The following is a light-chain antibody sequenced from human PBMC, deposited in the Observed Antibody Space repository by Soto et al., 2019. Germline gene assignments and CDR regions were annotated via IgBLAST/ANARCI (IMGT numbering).Light chain of an antibody. CDR3: QQYNSWPPIT. CDR1: ESVSRN. J-gene: IGKJ5*01. Sequence: EGVMTQSPASLSVSRGERATRACRASESVSRNLAWYQQKPGQAPRLLIYDASTRATGIPDRFSGGGSGTEFTLTISSLQSEDFVVYYCQQYNSWPPITFGQGTRLEIK. V-gene: IGKV3-15*01. CDR2: DAS.